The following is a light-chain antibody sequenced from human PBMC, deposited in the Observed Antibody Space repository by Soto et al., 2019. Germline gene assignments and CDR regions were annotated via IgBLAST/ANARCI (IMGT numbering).Light chain of an antibody. CDR2: DAS. Sequence: QAVLTQPASVSGSPGQSITISCTGTSSDVGGYNYVSWYQQHPGKAPKLMIYDASNRPSGVSNRFSGSKSGNTASLTISGLQAEDEADYYCSSYTSSSTLVVFGTGTKVTV. J-gene: IGLJ1*01. CDR3: SSYTSSSTLVV. V-gene: IGLV2-14*01. CDR1: SSDVGGYNY.